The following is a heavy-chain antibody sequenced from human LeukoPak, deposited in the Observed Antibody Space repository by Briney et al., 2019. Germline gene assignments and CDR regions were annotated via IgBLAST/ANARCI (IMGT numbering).Heavy chain of an antibody. J-gene: IGHJ3*02. V-gene: IGHV4-34*01. CDR3: ARRGSRGYSRNDAFDI. Sequence: SETLSLTCTVSGGSISSYYWSWIRQPPGKGLEWIGEINHSGSTNYNPSLKSRVTISVDTSKNQFSLKLSSVTAADTAVYYCARRGSRGYSRNDAFDIWGQGTMVTVSS. D-gene: IGHD5-18*01. CDR2: INHSGST. CDR1: GGSISSYY.